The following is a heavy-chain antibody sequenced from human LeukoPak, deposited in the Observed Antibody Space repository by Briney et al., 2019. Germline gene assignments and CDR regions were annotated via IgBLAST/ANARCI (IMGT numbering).Heavy chain of an antibody. CDR3: AREGPFTP. CDR1: GGSISSSSYY. D-gene: IGHD2/OR15-2a*01. V-gene: IGHV4-39*07. J-gene: IGHJ5*02. Sequence: SETLSLTCTVSGGSISSSSYYWGWIRQPPGKGLEWIGCIYYSGSTYYNPSLKSRVTISVDTSKNQFSLKLSSVTAADTAVYYCAREGPFTPWGQGTLVTVSS. CDR2: IYYSGST.